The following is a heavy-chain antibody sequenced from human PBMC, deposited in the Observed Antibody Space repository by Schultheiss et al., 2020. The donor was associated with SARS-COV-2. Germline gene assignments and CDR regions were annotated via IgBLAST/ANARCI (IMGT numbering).Heavy chain of an antibody. CDR2: ISSSSSYI. CDR3: ARDQNWDMDV. V-gene: IGHV3-21*01. Sequence: GESLKISCAASGFTFSSYAMSWVRQAPGKGLEWVSSISSSSSYIYYADSVKGRFTISRDNAKNSLYLQMNSLRAEDTAVYYCARDQNWDMDVWGKGTTVTVSS. J-gene: IGHJ6*03. CDR1: GFTFSSYA. D-gene: IGHD7-27*01.